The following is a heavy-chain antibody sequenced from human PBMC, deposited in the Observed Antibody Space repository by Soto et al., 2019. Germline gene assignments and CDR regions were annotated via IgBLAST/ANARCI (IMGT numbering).Heavy chain of an antibody. CDR1: LDRLFSDGAA. V-gene: IGHV6-1*01. D-gene: IGHD2-15*01. Sequence: SQTLSLTCGLSLDRLFSDGAACNWIRQSPSRGLEWLGKAIYRSKWSNDYAASVKGRITVNPDTSKNQFSLHLNSVTPGDTAVYYCARGKYSGLDVWGQGTMVTVSS. CDR3: ARGKYSGLDV. J-gene: IGHJ3*01. CDR2: AIYRSKWSN.